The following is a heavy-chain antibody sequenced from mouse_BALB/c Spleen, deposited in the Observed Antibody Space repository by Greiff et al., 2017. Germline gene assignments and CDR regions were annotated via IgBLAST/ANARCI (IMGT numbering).Heavy chain of an antibody. J-gene: IGHJ4*01. V-gene: IGHV1-9*01. CDR3: ARSTTVVATRYAMDY. Sequence: VKLVESGAELMKPGASVKISCKATGYTFSSYWIEWVKQRPGHGLEWIGEILPGSGSTNYNEKFKGKATFTADTSSNTAYMQLSSLTSEDSAVYYCARSTTVVATRYAMDYWGQGTSVTVSS. D-gene: IGHD1-1*01. CDR1: GYTFSSYW. CDR2: ILPGSGST.